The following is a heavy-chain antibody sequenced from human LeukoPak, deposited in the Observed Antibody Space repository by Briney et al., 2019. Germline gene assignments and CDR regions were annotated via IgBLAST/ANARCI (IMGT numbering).Heavy chain of an antibody. CDR1: GGSFTVFY. J-gene: IGHJ4*02. CDR2: INHAGSI. Sequence: PSETLSLTCAVNGGSFTVFYWTWIRQFPGKGLEWIGEINHAGSINYNPSLKSRVTISADTSKKHFSLQLTSVTAADTAVYYCATNDGGYCTGGTCRPPKNWGQGTLVIVSS. V-gene: IGHV4-34*01. D-gene: IGHD2-15*01. CDR3: ATNDGGYCTGGTCRPPKN.